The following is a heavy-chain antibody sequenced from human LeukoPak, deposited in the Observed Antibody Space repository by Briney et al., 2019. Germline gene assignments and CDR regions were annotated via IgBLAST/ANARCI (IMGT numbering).Heavy chain of an antibody. J-gene: IGHJ4*02. CDR1: GGSFSGYY. CDR3: ARGGEWLFHYYFDY. CDR2: INHSGST. Sequence: PSETLSLTCAVYGGSFSGYYWSWIRQPPGKGLEWIGEINHSGSTDYNPSLKSRVTISVDTSKNQFSLKLSSVTAADTAVYYCARGGEWLFHYYFDYWGQGTLVTVSS. D-gene: IGHD3-3*01. V-gene: IGHV4-34*01.